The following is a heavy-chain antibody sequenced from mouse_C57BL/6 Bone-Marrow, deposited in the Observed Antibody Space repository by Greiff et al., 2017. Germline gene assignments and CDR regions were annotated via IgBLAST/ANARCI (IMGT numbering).Heavy chain of an antibody. CDR2: IYPGSGNT. D-gene: IGHD1-1*01. J-gene: IGHJ4*01. Sequence: QVQLQQSGPELVKPGASVKISCKASGYSFTSYYIHWVKQRPGQGLEWIGWIYPGSGNTKYNEKFKGKATLTADTSSSTAYMQLSSLTSEDSAVYYFARRASYGSSLRYAMDYWGQGTSVTVSS. V-gene: IGHV1-66*01. CDR1: GYSFTSYY. CDR3: ARRASYGSSLRYAMDY.